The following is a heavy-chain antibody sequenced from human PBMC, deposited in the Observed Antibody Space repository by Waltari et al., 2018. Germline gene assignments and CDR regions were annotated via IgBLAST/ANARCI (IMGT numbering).Heavy chain of an antibody. CDR2: ISRSGSTK. Sequence: EVQVVESGGGLVQPGGSLRLSGAASGFTFSIYEMNWVRQAPGKGLEWISHISRSGSTKYYVDSVKGRFTISRDNAENSLYLQMSSLRAEDTAFYYCVTGVVRGINYWGQGVLVTVSS. J-gene: IGHJ4*02. V-gene: IGHV3-48*03. D-gene: IGHD3-10*01. CDR3: VTGVVRGINY. CDR1: GFTFSIYE.